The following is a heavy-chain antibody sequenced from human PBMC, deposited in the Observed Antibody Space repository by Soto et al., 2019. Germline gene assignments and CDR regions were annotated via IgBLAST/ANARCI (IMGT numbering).Heavy chain of an antibody. CDR3: ARAPPYHTVHWLDL. D-gene: IGHD4-17*01. CDR2: IYFTGIT. Sequence: TLSLTCTVSSGSLSSGGYYCHWIRQHRVKCLEWIGYIYFTGITYSTPSLKSRVTLSVDTSKSQISLELRSETAADTAIYYCARAPPYHTVHWLDLWGPGVLVT. J-gene: IGHJ5*02. V-gene: IGHV4-31*03. CDR1: SGSLSSGGYY.